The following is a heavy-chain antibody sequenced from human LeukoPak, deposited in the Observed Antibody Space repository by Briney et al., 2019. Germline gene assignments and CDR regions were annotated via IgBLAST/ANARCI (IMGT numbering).Heavy chain of an antibody. V-gene: IGHV3-64*01. D-gene: IGHD5-24*01. Sequence: GGSLRLSCAASGFTFSSYAMHWVRQAPGKGLEYVSAISSNGGSTYYANSVEGRFPISRDNSKNTLYLQMGSLRAEDMAVYYCARGRQGRWLQVRGWYYFDYWGQGTLVTVSS. CDR1: GFTFSSYA. CDR2: ISSNGGST. J-gene: IGHJ4*02. CDR3: ARGRQGRWLQVRGWYYFDY.